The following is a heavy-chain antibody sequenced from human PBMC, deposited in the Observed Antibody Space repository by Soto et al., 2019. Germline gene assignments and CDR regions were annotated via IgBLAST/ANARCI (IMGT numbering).Heavy chain of an antibody. D-gene: IGHD1-26*01. CDR3: AKVHVGATTSFDY. CDR2: ISGSGGST. J-gene: IGHJ4*02. Sequence: PGGSLRLSCAASGFTFSSYAMSWVRQAPGKGLEWVSAISGSGGSTYYADSVKGRFTISRDNSKNTLYPQMNSLRAEDTAVYYCAKVHVGATTSFDYWGQGTLVTVSS. CDR1: GFTFSSYA. V-gene: IGHV3-23*01.